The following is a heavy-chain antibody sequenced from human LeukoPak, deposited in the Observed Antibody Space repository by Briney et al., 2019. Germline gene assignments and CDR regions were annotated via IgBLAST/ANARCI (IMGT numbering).Heavy chain of an antibody. CDR2: IYYGGST. CDR1: GGSISSGGYY. J-gene: IGHJ6*02. Sequence: TLSLTCTVSGGSISSGGYYWSWIRQHPGKGLEWIGYIYYGGSTYYNPSLKSRVTISVDTSKNQFSLILSSVTAADTAVYYCARSGSTRSYSYYGMDVWGQGTTITVSS. D-gene: IGHD2-15*01. V-gene: IGHV4-31*03. CDR3: ARSGSTRSYSYYGMDV.